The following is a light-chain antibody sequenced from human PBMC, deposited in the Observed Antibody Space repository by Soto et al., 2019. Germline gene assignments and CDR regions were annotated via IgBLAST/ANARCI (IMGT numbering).Light chain of an antibody. CDR1: SSDVGGYDY. Sequence: QSALTQPASVSGSPGQSITISCTGTSSDVGGYDYVSWYQHHPGKAPIVIIYDVTNRPSGVSNRFSGSKSGNTASLTISGLQAEDAADYYCSSSTSSSPLYVFGTGTKVTVL. CDR3: SSSTSSSPLYV. CDR2: DVT. V-gene: IGLV2-14*03. J-gene: IGLJ1*01.